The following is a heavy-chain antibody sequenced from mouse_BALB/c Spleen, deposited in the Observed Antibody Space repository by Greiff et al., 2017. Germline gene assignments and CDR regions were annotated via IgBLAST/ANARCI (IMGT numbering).Heavy chain of an antibody. D-gene: IGHD1-1*01. V-gene: IGHV1-14*01. Sequence: VHVKQSGPALVKPGASVKLSCKASGYTFTSYVMHWVKQKPGQGLEWIGYINPYNDGTKYNEKFKGKATLASDKSSSTAYMELSSLTSEDSAVYYCARSPPITTDWYFDVWGAGTTVTVSS. CDR1: GYTFTSYV. CDR3: ARSPPITTDWYFDV. CDR2: INPYNDGT. J-gene: IGHJ1*01.